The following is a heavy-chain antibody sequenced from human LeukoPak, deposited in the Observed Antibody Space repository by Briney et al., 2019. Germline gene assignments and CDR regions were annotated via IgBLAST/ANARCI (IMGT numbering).Heavy chain of an antibody. D-gene: IGHD3-22*01. Sequence: GGSLRLSCAASGFTFNNAWMSWVRQAPGKGLEWVGRIKSKTDGGTTDNAAPVKGRFTISRDDSKNTLFLQMNSLKTEDTAVYYCTGHKVVKVRSTKKITPPFYYYYFYMDVWGKGTTVTVSS. J-gene: IGHJ6*03. CDR2: IKSKTDGGTT. CDR1: GFTFNNAW. V-gene: IGHV3-15*01. CDR3: TGHKVVKVRSTKKITPPFYYYYFYMDV.